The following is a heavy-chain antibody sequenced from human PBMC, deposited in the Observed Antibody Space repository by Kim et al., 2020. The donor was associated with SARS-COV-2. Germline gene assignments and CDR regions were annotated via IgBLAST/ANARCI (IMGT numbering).Heavy chain of an antibody. CDR3: ARVAAAGNSYNWFDP. J-gene: IGHJ5*02. D-gene: IGHD6-13*01. Sequence: PALKSRVTISIDTSKNQFSLKLSSVTAADTAVYYCARVAAAGNSYNWFDPWGQGTLVTVSS. V-gene: IGHV4-34*01.